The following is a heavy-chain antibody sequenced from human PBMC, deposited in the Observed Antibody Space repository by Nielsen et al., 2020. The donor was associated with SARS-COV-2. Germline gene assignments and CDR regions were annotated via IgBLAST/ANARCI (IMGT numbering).Heavy chain of an antibody. CDR1: GFTFSSYS. J-gene: IGHJ4*02. CDR2: ISSSSSYI. CDR3: ARRGAAMVTFHFDY. V-gene: IGHV3-21*01. Sequence: GESLKISCAASGFTFSSYSMNWVRQAPGKGLEWVSSISSSSSYIYYADSVKGRFTISRDNAKNSLYLQMNSLRAEDTAVYYCARRGAAMVTFHFDYWGQGTLVTVSS. D-gene: IGHD5-18*01.